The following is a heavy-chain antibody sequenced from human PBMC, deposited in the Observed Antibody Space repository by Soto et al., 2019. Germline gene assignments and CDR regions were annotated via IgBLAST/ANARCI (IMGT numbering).Heavy chain of an antibody. V-gene: IGHV4-4*02. Sequence: TSETLSLTCAVSGGSISSSNWWSWVRQPPGKGLEWIGEIYHSGSTNYNPSLKSRVTISVDKSKNQFSLKLSSVTAPDTAVYYCARDPRVYDIMAFDIWGQGTMVTVSS. CDR2: IYHSGST. CDR1: GGSISSSNW. CDR3: ARDPRVYDIMAFDI. D-gene: IGHD3-9*01. J-gene: IGHJ3*02.